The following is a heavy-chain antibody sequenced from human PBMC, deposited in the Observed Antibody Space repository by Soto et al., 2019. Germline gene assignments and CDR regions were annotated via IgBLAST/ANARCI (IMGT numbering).Heavy chain of an antibody. Sequence: GWSXRLSGSSSVFTFLIFTMGLFGHAPGKGLEWVSTISSNSAYIYYTDALSGSFTISRYNAKNSLHLQMNSMRAEEKAVYYCKRDASRESSARRCLDTWGQGTLVTVSS. CDR1: VFTFLIFT. V-gene: IGHV3-21*01. J-gene: IGHJ5*02. CDR3: KRDASRESSARRCLDT. D-gene: IGHD6-25*01. CDR2: ISSNSAYI.